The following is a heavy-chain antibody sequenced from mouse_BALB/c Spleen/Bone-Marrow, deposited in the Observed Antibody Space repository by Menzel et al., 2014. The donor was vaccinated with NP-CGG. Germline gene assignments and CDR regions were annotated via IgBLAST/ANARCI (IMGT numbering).Heavy chain of an antibody. CDR3: ARDSYAMDY. Sequence: VKLMESGPGLVALSQSLSITCTVSGFSLTGYGVNWVRQPPGKGLEWLGMIWGDGSTDYNSALKSRLSISKDKTKSQVFLKKNSLQTDDTARYYCARDSYAMDYWGQGTSVTVSS. CDR1: GFSLTGYG. J-gene: IGHJ4*01. V-gene: IGHV2-6-7*01. CDR2: IWGDGST.